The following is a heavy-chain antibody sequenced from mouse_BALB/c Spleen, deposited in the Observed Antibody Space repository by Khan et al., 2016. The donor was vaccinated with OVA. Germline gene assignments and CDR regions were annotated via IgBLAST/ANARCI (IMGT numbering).Heavy chain of an antibody. CDR1: GDSITSGY. CDR2: ISYSGST. CDR3: AGGYGSSHWYFDV. V-gene: IGHV3-8*02. D-gene: IGHD1-1*01. Sequence: EVQLVESGPSLVKPSQTLSLTCSVTGDSITSGYWNWIRKFPGNKLEYMGYISYSGSTYYNPSLKSRISITRDTSKNQYYLQLNSVTTEDTATYYCAGGYGSSHWYFDVWGAGTTVTVSS. J-gene: IGHJ1*01.